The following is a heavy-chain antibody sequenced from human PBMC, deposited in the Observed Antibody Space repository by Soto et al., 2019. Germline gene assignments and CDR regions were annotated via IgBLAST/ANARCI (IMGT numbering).Heavy chain of an antibody. V-gene: IGHV4-59*01. CDR2: IYDSGT. J-gene: IGHJ6*02. D-gene: IGHD6-19*01. Sequence: SETLSLTCSVSGGSISSYYCNWIRQPPGKGLEWIGYIYDSGTKYNPSLKSRATISVDTSKNQFSLNLSSVTAADTAVYYCARGTYSSGSSGYSGMDVWGQGTTVT. CDR1: GGSISSYY. CDR3: ARGTYSSGSSGYSGMDV.